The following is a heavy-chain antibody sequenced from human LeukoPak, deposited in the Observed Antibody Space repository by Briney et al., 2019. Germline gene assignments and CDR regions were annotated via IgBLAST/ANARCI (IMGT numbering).Heavy chain of an antibody. J-gene: IGHJ4*02. CDR1: GGSISSYY. D-gene: IGHD6-6*01. CDR2: IYTSGST. Sequence: SETLSLTCTVSGGSISSYYWSWIRQPPGKGLEWIGYIYTSGSTNYNPSLKSRVTISVDTSKKQFSLKLSSVTAADTAVYYCARRGDSSSTRASYFDYWGQGTLVTVSS. CDR3: ARRGDSSSTRASYFDY. V-gene: IGHV4-4*09.